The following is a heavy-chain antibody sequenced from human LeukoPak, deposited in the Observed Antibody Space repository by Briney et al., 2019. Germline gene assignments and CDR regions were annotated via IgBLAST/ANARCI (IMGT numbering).Heavy chain of an antibody. CDR3: ARDGPAQMVDFDY. D-gene: IGHD3-10*01. CDR2: ISGSSGST. Sequence: GGSLRLSCAASGFTFSNYAMSWVRLRQAPGKGLEWVSAISGSSGSTYYADSVKGRFTISRDNSKNTLYLQMNSLRAEDTAVYYCARDGPAQMVDFDYWGQGTLVTVSS. J-gene: IGHJ4*02. CDR1: GFTFSNYA. V-gene: IGHV3-23*01.